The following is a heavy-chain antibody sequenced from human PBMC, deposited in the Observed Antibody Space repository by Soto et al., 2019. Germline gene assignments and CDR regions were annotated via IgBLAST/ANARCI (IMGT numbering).Heavy chain of an antibody. CDR2: ISGSGGST. Sequence: EVQLLESGGGLVQPGGSLRLSCAASGFTFSSYAMSWVRQAPGKGLEWVSAISGSGGSTYYADSVKGRFTISRDNSKNTLYLQMNSLRAEDTAVYYCAKGGVIAVDYYDGMDVWGQGTTVTVSS. D-gene: IGHD6-19*01. CDR3: AKGGVIAVDYYDGMDV. J-gene: IGHJ6*02. CDR1: GFTFSSYA. V-gene: IGHV3-23*01.